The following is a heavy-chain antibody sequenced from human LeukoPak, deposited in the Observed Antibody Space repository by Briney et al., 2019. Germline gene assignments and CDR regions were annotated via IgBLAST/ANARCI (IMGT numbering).Heavy chain of an antibody. J-gene: IGHJ3*02. CDR3: ARDVVVTSSPDAFDI. D-gene: IGHD2-21*02. V-gene: IGHV4-31*03. CDR2: ISNSGTT. Sequence: PSETLSLTCTVSGDSVTSGGYFWTWIRQHPGKGLEWIGYISNSGTTSYNPSLKSRVSISVDTSNNQFSPRLSSVTAADTAVYYCARDVVVTSSPDAFDIWGQGTMVTVSS. CDR1: GDSVTSGGYF.